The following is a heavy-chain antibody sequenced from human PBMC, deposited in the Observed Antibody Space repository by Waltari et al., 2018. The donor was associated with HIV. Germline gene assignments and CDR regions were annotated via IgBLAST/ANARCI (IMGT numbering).Heavy chain of an antibody. CDR2: KSAVHGNT. CDR3: ARGGGVGCSSTTCDWTSMGV. J-gene: IGHJ6*02. D-gene: IGHD2-2*01. CDR1: GYMFLSYG. Sequence: QVQLVQSGTEVKKPGASVKVSCKASGYMFLSYGVSWVRQAPGQGLEWMGWKSAVHGNTNYGQKVRGEGTMTTDTTTRTAHMELRSLRSDDTAVYYCARGGGVGCSSTTCDWTSMGVWGQGTTVTVSS. V-gene: IGHV1-18*01.